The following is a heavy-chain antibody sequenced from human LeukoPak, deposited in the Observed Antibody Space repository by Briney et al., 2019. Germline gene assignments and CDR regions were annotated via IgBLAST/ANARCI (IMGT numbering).Heavy chain of an antibody. D-gene: IGHD2-2*01. CDR1: GFTFRDYS. Sequence: PGGSLRLSCAASGFTFRDYSMTWVRQAPGKGLEWVSSIRGGSDFIYHADSEKGRFTVSRDNAKNSLYLQMNSLRAEDTAVYYCARDHAGIVLPAAVGAHWGQGTLVTVSS. CDR3: ARDHAGIVLPAAVGAH. CDR2: IRGGSDFI. J-gene: IGHJ4*02. V-gene: IGHV3-21*01.